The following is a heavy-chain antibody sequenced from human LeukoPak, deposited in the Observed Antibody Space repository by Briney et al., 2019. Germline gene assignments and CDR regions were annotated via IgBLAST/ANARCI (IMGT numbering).Heavy chain of an antibody. CDR3: ARADIVVVPAAAPNYYYMDV. CDR2: ISSSSSYI. V-gene: IGHV3-21*01. D-gene: IGHD2-2*01. CDR1: GFTFSSYS. J-gene: IGHJ6*03. Sequence: PGGSLRLYCAASGFTFSSYSMNWLRQAPGKGLEWVSSISSSSSYIYYADSVKGRFTISRDNAKNSLYLQMNSLRAEDTAVYYCARADIVVVPAAAPNYYYMDVWGKGTTVTVSS.